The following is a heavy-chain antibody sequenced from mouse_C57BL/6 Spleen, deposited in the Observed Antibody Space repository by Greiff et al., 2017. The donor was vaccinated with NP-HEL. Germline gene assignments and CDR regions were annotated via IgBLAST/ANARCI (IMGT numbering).Heavy chain of an antibody. CDR2: ISSGSSSI. CDR3: ARRGITTVVAVDY. J-gene: IGHJ2*01. D-gene: IGHD1-1*01. CDR1: GFTFSDYG. Sequence: EVQLVESGGGLVKPGGSLKLSCAASGFTFSDYGMHWVRQAPEKGLEWVAYISSGSSSIYYADTVTGRFTFSRDNAKNTLFLQMTSLRSEDTAMYYCARRGITTVVAVDYWGQGTTLTVSS. V-gene: IGHV5-17*01.